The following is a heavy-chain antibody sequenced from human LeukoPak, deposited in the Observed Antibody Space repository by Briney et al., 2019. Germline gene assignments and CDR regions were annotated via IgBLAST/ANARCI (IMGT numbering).Heavy chain of an antibody. J-gene: IGHJ4*02. D-gene: IGHD3-10*01. V-gene: IGHV4-4*08. CDR1: GGSISSYY. CDR2: IYTSGST. CDR3: AREYYYGSGNYYNRIDY. Sequence: SETLSLTCTVSGGSISSYYWGWIRQPPGKGLEWIGRIYTSGSTNYNPSLKSRLTISVDTSKNQFSLKLSPVTAADTAVYYCAREYYYGSGNYYNRIDYWGQGTLVTVSS.